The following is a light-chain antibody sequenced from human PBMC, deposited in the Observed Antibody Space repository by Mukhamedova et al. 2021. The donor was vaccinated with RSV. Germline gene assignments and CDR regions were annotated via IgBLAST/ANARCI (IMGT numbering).Light chain of an antibody. CDR1: GSY. V-gene: IGKV1-33*01. Sequence: GSYKQWYQRRVHGKAPKLLIYDASNLETGVPSRFSGSGSGTDFTFTISSLQPEDIATYYCQQYDNLPITFGQGTRLEIK. CDR2: DAS. J-gene: IGKJ5*01. CDR3: QQYDNLPIT.